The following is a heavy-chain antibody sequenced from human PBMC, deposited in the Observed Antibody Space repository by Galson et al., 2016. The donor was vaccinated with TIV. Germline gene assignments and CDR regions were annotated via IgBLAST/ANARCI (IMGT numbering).Heavy chain of an antibody. D-gene: IGHD1-1*01. J-gene: IGHJ6*02. V-gene: IGHV4-34*01. CDR2: ISHRGGP. Sequence: ETLSLTCALNGASFRGYYWAWIRQSPGKGLEWIGEISHRGGPIYNPSLEGRVTISEDTSRNHLSLSLKSVTVADTAVYFCARDGIDGMDVWGQGTTVIVSS. CDR3: ARDGIDGMDV. CDR1: GASFRGYY.